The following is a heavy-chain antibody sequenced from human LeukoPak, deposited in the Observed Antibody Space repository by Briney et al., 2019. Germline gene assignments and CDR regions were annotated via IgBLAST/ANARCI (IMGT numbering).Heavy chain of an antibody. V-gene: IGHV1-69*01. D-gene: IGHD1-14*01. J-gene: IGHJ6*03. Sequence: SVKVSCKASGGTFSSYAISWVRQAPGQGLEWMGGIIPIFGTANYAQKVQGRVTITADESTSTAYMELSSLRSEDTAVYYCARNNEPDYWYYMDVWGKGTTVTVSS. CDR3: ARNNEPDYWYYMDV. CDR2: IIPIFGTA. CDR1: GGTFSSYA.